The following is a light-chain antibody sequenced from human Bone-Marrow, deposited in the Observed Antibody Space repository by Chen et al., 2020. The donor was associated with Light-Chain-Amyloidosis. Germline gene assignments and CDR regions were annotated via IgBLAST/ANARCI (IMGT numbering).Light chain of an antibody. Sequence: SYVLTQPSSVSVAPGQTATIACGGNNIGSTSVHWYQQTPGQAPRLVVYDDSDRPSGIPERLSGCNSGNTATLTISRVEAGDEADYDCQVWDRSSDRPVFGGGTKLTVL. CDR1: NIGSTS. CDR3: QVWDRSSDRPV. J-gene: IGLJ3*02. CDR2: DDS. V-gene: IGLV3-21*02.